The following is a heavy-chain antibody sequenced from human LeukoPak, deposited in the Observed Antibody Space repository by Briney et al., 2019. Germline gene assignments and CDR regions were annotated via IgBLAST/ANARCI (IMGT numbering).Heavy chain of an antibody. CDR1: GGSITSYY. V-gene: IGHV4-59*12. CDR3: ARDTQIFSAIKKFHYYGMDV. CDR2: TYYSGST. Sequence: SETLSLTCTVSGGSITSYYWSWIRQPPGKGMEWIGYTYYSGSTNYNPSLKSRVTISVDTSKNQFSLKLSSVTVADTGVYYCARDTQIFSAIKKFHYYGMDVWGQGTTVTVSS. J-gene: IGHJ6*02.